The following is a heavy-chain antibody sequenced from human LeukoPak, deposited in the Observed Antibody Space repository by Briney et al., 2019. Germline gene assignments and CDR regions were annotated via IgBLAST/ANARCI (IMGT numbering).Heavy chain of an antibody. V-gene: IGHV7-4-1*02. CDR1: GYTFTSYA. J-gene: IGHJ6*03. CDR3: ARRYPPVADFWSGYYTGMGYYYYYYMDV. CDR2: INTNTGNP. D-gene: IGHD3-3*01. Sequence: GASVKVSCKASGYTFTSYAMNWVRQAPGQGLEWMGWINTNTGNPTYAQGFTGRFVFSLDTSVSTAYLQISSLKAEDTAVYYCARRYPPVADFWSGYYTGMGYYYYYYMDVWGKGTAVTVSS.